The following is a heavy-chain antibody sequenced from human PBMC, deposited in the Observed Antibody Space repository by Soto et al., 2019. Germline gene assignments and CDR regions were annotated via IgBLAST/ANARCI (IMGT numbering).Heavy chain of an antibody. CDR2: IYYSGST. Sequence: SETLSLTCTVSGGSISSYYWSWIRQPPGKGLEWIGYIYYSGSTNYNPSLKSRVTISVDTSKNQFSLKLSSVTAADTAVYYCARLYAGLEQQLVRGVYGMDVWGQGTTVTVSS. CDR1: GGSISSYY. CDR3: ARLYAGLEQQLVRGVYGMDV. V-gene: IGHV4-59*08. J-gene: IGHJ6*02. D-gene: IGHD6-13*01.